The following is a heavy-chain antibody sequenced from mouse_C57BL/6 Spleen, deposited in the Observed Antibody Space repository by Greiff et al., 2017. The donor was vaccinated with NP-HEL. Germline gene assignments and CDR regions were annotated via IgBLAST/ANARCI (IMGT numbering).Heavy chain of an antibody. CDR1: GYTFTDYE. CDR2: IDPETGGT. D-gene: IGHD2-5*01. V-gene: IGHV1-15*01. J-gene: IGHJ2*01. Sequence: QVQLQQSGAELVRPGASVTLSCKASGYTFTDYEMHRVKQTPVHGLEWIGAIDPETGGTAYNQKFKGKAILTADKSSSTAYMELRSLTSEDSAVYYCTRASNYGDYFDYWGQGTTLTVSS. CDR3: TRASNYGDYFDY.